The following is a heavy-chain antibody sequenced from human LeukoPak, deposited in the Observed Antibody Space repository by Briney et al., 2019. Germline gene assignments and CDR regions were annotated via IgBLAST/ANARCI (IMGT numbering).Heavy chain of an antibody. D-gene: IGHD4-17*01. CDR3: ARDTVTTFRFRDYYYYGMDV. V-gene: IGHV1-2*02. CDR1: GYTFTGYY. CDR2: INPNSGGT. Sequence: ASVKVSCKASGYTFTGYYMHWVRQAPGQGLEWMGWINPNSGGTNYAQKFQGRVTMTRDTSISTAYMELSRLRSDDTAVYYCARDTVTTFRFRDYYYYGMDVWGQGTTVTVSS. J-gene: IGHJ6*02.